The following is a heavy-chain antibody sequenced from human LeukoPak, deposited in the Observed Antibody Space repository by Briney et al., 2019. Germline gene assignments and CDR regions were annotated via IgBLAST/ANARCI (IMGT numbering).Heavy chain of an antibody. CDR2: VSSRGAT. V-gene: IGHV4-59*01. D-gene: IGHD3-10*01. CDR1: GASISNDY. J-gene: IGHJ4*02. CDR3: ARDEGNYYGMAFDF. Sequence: SETLSLTCTVSGASISNDYWNWIRQSPEKGLEWIGYVSSRGATNYNPSLRSRVTISGDTSKNQFSLRLTSVSAADTAMYFCARDEGNYYGMAFDFWGQGILVTVSP.